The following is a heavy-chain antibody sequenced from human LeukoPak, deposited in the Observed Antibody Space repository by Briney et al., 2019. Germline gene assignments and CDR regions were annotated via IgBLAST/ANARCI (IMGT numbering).Heavy chain of an antibody. Sequence: SETLSLTCIVSGGSISTSAYYWGWIRQPPGEGLQWIGSIYYSGNTYYNSSLKSRVTISVDTSTSQFSLRLSSVTAADTAVYYCARDRGPYWYFDLWGRGTLVTVSS. CDR2: IYYSGNT. CDR1: GGSISTSAYY. J-gene: IGHJ2*01. V-gene: IGHV4-39*07. CDR3: ARDRGPYWYFDL. D-gene: IGHD3-10*01.